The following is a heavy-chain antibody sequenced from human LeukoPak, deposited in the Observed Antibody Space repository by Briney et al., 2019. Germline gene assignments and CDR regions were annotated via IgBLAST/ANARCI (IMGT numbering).Heavy chain of an antibody. V-gene: IGHV3-7*03. CDR3: VILIAAAGTPLRF. D-gene: IGHD6-13*01. Sequence: PGGSLRLSCAASGFTFSTYWMTWVRQAPGKGLEWVANIKQDGSEKYYVDSVKGRFTISRDNAKNSLYLQMNSLRAEDTAVYYCVILIAAAGTPLRFWGQGTLVAVFS. CDR1: GFTFSTYW. J-gene: IGHJ4*02. CDR2: IKQDGSEK.